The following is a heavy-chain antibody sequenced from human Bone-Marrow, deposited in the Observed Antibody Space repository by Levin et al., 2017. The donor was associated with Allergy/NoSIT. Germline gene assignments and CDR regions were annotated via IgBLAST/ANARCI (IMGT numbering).Heavy chain of an antibody. J-gene: IGHJ4*02. CDR1: GDSIKNYY. CDR2: LSPTGHV. Sequence: KSSETLSLTCSVSGDSIKNYYLSWIRQSPRKGLEWIGWLSPTGHVNYTPSLRGRFTMSLDTSRKEFSLKLASVTTADTAVYYCVTGPVPSRVDYWGQGSQVTVSS. V-gene: IGHV4-59*01. CDR3: VTGPVPSRVDY.